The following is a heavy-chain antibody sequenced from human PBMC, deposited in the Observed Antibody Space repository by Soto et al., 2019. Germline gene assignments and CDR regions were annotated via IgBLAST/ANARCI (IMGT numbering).Heavy chain of an antibody. D-gene: IGHD1-26*01. Sequence: QVQLVESGGGAVQPGRSLRVSCVASGFTFSGFAMHWVRQAPGKGLEPVAVISYDGSYTHHSDSVKGRFTISRDNSKNTLYLQMNSLRIEDTAVYYCAKDQGVGGTLGLFHYWGQGIPVTVSS. CDR2: ISYDGSYT. CDR3: AKDQGVGGTLGLFHY. CDR1: GFTFSGFA. V-gene: IGHV3-30*18. J-gene: IGHJ4*02.